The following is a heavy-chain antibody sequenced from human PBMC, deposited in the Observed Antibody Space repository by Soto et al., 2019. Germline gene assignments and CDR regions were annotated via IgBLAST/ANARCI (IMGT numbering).Heavy chain of an antibody. D-gene: IGHD1-26*01. V-gene: IGHV1-18*01. CDR2: ISAYDGNT. CDR1: GYTFTAYG. J-gene: IGHJ4*02. Sequence: VASVKVSCKTSGYTFTAYGITWVRQAPGQGLEWMGWISAYDGNTNYAQKVQGRVTMSTDTSTRTAYMELRSLRSDDTAVYYCATSYSGSYYYFDYWSQGSLVTVSS. CDR3: ATSYSGSYYYFDY.